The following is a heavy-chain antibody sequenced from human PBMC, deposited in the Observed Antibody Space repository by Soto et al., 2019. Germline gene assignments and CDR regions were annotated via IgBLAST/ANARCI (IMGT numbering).Heavy chain of an antibody. V-gene: IGHV3-21*01. CDR3: RREEYDY. J-gene: IGHJ4*02. D-gene: IGHD1-26*01. CDR2: ISRTSNYI. CDR1: GFTFNTYT. Sequence: EVQLVESGGGLVKXGGSLRLSCAASGFTFNTYTMSWVRQAPGRGLEWVASISRTSNYIYYVDSVKGRFTISRDNAKNSLYLQMNSLRAEDTAVYYCRREEYDYWGQGTLVTVSS.